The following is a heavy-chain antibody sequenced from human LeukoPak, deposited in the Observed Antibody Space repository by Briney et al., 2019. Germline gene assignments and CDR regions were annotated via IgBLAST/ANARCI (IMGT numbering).Heavy chain of an antibody. CDR3: ARGTLIIAALIDY. V-gene: IGHV3-74*01. CDR2: IKSDGTIT. J-gene: IGHJ4*02. CDR1: GFTFSSDW. D-gene: IGHD6-6*01. Sequence: PGGSLRLSCAASGFTFSSDWVHWVRQAPGKGLVWVSRIKSDGTITSYADSVKGRFTISRDNAKNTLYLQMSSLRAEDTAVYYCARGTLIIAALIDYWGQGTLVTVSP.